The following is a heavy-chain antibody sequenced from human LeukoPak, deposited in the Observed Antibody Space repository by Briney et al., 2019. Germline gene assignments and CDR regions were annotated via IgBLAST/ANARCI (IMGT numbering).Heavy chain of an antibody. Sequence: KPSETLSLTCTVSGGSISSYYWSWIRQPPGKGLEWIGYIYYSGSTNYNPSLKSRVTISVDTSKNQFSLKLSSVTAADTAVYYCARGGGYCSSTSCLGQGYYYYGMDVWGQGTTVTVSS. V-gene: IGHV4-59*01. CDR2: IYYSGST. J-gene: IGHJ6*02. D-gene: IGHD2-2*03. CDR1: GGSISSYY. CDR3: ARGGGYCSSTSCLGQGYYYYGMDV.